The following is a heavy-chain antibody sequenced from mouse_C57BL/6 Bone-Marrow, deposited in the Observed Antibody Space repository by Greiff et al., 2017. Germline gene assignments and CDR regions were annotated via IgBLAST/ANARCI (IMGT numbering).Heavy chain of an antibody. J-gene: IGHJ3*01. CDR2: IWTGGGT. D-gene: IGHD4-1*01. CDR3: ATDGTPFAY. V-gene: IGHV2-9-1*01. Sequence: QVQLKESGPGLVAPSQSLSITCTVSGFSLTRYAISWVRQPPGKGLEWLGVIWTGGGTKYNSALKSRLSISKDNSKSQAFLKMNSLQTDDTARYYCATDGTPFAYWGQGTLVTVSA. CDR1: GFSLTRYA.